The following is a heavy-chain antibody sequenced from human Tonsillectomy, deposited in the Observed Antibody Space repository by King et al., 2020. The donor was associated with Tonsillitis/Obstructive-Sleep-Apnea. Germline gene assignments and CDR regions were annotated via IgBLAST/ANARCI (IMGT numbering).Heavy chain of an antibody. Sequence: QLVQSGGGLVKPGGSLRLSCAASGFTFSDYYMSWIRQAPGKGLEWMSYISSSSSVTNYEDSMKGRFTISRDNAKSSLYLQMNGLRAEDTAVYYCARAGGSVSDAFDIWGQGTMVTVSS. CDR3: ARAGGSVSDAFDI. V-gene: IGHV3-11*05. D-gene: IGHD3-10*01. CDR1: GFTFSDYY. J-gene: IGHJ3*02. CDR2: ISSSSSVT.